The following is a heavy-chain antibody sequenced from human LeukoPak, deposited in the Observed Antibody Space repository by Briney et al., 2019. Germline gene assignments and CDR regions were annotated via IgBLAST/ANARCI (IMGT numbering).Heavy chain of an antibody. Sequence: SETLSLTCAVYGGSFSGYYWSWIRQPPGKGLEWIGEINHSGSTNYNPSLRSRVTISVDTSKNQFSLKLSSVTAADTAVYYCARGSLLTIFGVVSYYGMDVWGQGTTVTVSS. CDR3: ARGSLLTIFGVVSYYGMDV. J-gene: IGHJ6*02. V-gene: IGHV4-34*01. CDR1: GGSFSGYY. CDR2: INHSGST. D-gene: IGHD3-3*01.